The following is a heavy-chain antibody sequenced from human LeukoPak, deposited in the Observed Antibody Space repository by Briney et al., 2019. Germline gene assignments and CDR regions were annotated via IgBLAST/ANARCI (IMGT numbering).Heavy chain of an antibody. CDR3: SKYLTAKGPPYALEV. Sequence: TGGSLRLSCAASEFTFRSYAMQWVRQAPGKGLEWVSGISDSGDRTFYAHSVKGRFTISRDNSKNTLYLQMNSLRAEDTAMYYLSKYLTAKGPPYALEVWGQGTTVTVSS. V-gene: IGHV3-23*01. CDR2: ISDSGDRT. D-gene: IGHD1-14*01. CDR1: EFTFRSYA. J-gene: IGHJ6*02.